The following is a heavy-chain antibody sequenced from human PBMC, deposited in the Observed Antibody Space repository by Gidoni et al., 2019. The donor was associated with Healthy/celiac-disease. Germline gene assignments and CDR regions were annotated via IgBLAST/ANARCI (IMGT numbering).Heavy chain of an antibody. J-gene: IGHJ3*02. CDR1: GGSISSYY. CDR2: IYYSGST. V-gene: IGHV4-59*01. D-gene: IGHD3-16*01. CDR3: ATAKTGGERDDAFDI. Sequence: QVQLQESGPGLVKPSETLSLTCTVSGGSISSYYWSWIRQPPGKGLEWIGYIYYSGSTNYNPSLKSRVTISVDTSKNQFSLKLSSVTAADTAVYYCATAKTGGERDDAFDIWGQGTMVTVSS.